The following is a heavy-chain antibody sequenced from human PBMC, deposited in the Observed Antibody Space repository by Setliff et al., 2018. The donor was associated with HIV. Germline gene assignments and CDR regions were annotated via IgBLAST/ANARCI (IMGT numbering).Heavy chain of an antibody. Sequence: GSLRLSCAASGFTFSNYALHWVRQAPGKGLEWVSAISGSGGSTYYADSVKGRFTISRDNSKNTLYLQMNSLRAEDTAVYYCAKDPRAAVATICDYWGQGTLVTVSS. CDR1: GFTFSNYA. V-gene: IGHV3-23*01. CDR3: AKDPRAAVATICDY. D-gene: IGHD5-12*01. CDR2: ISGSGGST. J-gene: IGHJ4*02.